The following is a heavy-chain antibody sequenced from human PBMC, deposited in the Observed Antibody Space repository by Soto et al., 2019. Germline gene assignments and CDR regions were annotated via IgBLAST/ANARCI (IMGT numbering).Heavy chain of an antibody. V-gene: IGHV1-18*01. CDR2: ISAYNGNT. CDR3: ARDPRYCTNGVCPHRRWYYYYYGMDV. Sequence: ASVKVSCTASGYTFTSYGISWVRQAPGQGLEWMGWISAYNGNTNYAQKLQGRVTMTTDTSTSTAYMELRSLRSDDTAVYYCARDPRYCTNGVCPHRRWYYYYYGMDVWGQGTTVTVSS. CDR1: GYTFTSYG. D-gene: IGHD2-8*01. J-gene: IGHJ6*02.